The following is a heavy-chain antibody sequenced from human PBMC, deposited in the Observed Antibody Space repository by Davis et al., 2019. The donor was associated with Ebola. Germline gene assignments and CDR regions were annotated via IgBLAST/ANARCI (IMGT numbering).Heavy chain of an antibody. Sequence: PGGSLTLSCVASGFTFSSYGMHWVRQAPGKGLEWVSSISSSSSYIYYADSVKGRFTISRDNAKNSLYLQMNSLRAEDTAVYYCARAPDRVDYWDQGTLVTVSS. V-gene: IGHV3-21*01. D-gene: IGHD1-14*01. CDR3: ARAPDRVDY. CDR2: ISSSSSYI. CDR1: GFTFSSYG. J-gene: IGHJ4*02.